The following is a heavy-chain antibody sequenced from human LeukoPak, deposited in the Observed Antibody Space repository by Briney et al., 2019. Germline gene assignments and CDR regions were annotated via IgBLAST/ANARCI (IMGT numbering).Heavy chain of an antibody. CDR3: ARNRYYYGSGSYGVPNWFDP. CDR1: GGSISSSSYY. CDR2: IYYSGST. Sequence: SETLSLTCTVSGGSISSSSYYWGWIRQPPGKGPEWIGSIYYSGSTYYNPSLKSRVTISVDTSKNQFSLKLSSVTAADTAVYFCARNRYYYGSGSYGVPNWFDPWGQGTLVTVSS. J-gene: IGHJ5*02. D-gene: IGHD3-10*01. V-gene: IGHV4-39*01.